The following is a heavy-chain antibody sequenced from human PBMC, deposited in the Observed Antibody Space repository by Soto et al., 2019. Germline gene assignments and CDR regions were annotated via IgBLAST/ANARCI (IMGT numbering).Heavy chain of an antibody. V-gene: IGHV4-31*03. CDR2: IYYSGST. CDR3: AGLPTYSRGYGAYFQY. Sequence: QVQLQESGPGLVKPSQTLSLTCTVSGGSISSGAYYWSWIRQHPGKGLEWIGYIYYSGSTFYKPSHKIRITISLDTSTSQLSLKLSSVTAADTAVYYCAGLPTYSRGYGAYFQYWGQGTLVTVSS. D-gene: IGHD6-25*01. J-gene: IGHJ1*01. CDR1: GGSISSGAYY.